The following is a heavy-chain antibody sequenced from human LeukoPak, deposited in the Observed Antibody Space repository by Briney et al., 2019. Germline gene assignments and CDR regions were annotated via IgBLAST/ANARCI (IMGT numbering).Heavy chain of an antibody. D-gene: IGHD3-3*01. V-gene: IGHV1-18*01. Sequence: SSVKASCTASGSTFTSYGISWVRQSPGHGLEWMGWISAYHGNTNNEKKLQSRVTMTTYISRSIADVELRSLRSDDTAVYYCARDQRHYDFWSCYYTVVGISNYYYYGMDVWGQGTTVTVSS. J-gene: IGHJ6*02. CDR3: ARDQRHYDFWSCYYTVVGISNYYYYGMDV. CDR2: ISAYHGNT. CDR1: GSTFTSYG.